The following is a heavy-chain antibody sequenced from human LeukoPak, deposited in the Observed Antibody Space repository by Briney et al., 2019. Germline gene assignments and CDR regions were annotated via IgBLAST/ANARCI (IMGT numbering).Heavy chain of an antibody. V-gene: IGHV3-23*01. D-gene: IGHD2-2*01. CDR2: ISASGHYI. Sequence: GGSLRLSCEASGFTFRPFSMSWVRPAPGKGLEWLSGISASGHYIYQADSVKGRFTISRDNSKNTLYIEINSLRVEDTAVYYCARDGSWGDYQFYFYMDVWGKGTTVTVSS. J-gene: IGHJ6*03. CDR1: GFTFRPFS. CDR3: ARDGSWGDYQFYFYMDV.